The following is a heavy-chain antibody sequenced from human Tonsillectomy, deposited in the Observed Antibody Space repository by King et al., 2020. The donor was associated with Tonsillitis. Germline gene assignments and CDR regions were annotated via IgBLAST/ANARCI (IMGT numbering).Heavy chain of an antibody. D-gene: IGHD6-13*01. CDR3: ARGAGIAAAGIFDY. CDR1: GGSFSGYY. J-gene: IGHJ4*02. CDR2: INHSGST. Sequence: VQLPQWGAGLLKPSETLSLTCAVYGGSFSGYYWSWIRQPPGKGLEWIGEINHSGSTNYNPSLKSRVTVSVDTSKNQFSLKLSSVTAADTAVYYCARGAGIAAAGIFDYWGQGTLVTVSS. V-gene: IGHV4-34*01.